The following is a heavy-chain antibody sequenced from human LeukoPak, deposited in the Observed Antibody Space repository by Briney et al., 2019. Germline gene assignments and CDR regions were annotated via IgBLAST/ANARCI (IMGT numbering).Heavy chain of an antibody. J-gene: IGHJ1*01. CDR2: IQDTGIT. CDR1: GDSVSSGY. Sequence: SETLSLICNVSGDSVSSGYWSWIRQSPGKGLEWIGFIQDTGITDYNPSLKSRLLMSLDTSKNQFSLNLRSVTAADTAVYYCAGRGYRYSRDWGQGILVTISS. V-gene: IGHV4-4*09. CDR3: AGRGYRYSRD. D-gene: IGHD5-18*01.